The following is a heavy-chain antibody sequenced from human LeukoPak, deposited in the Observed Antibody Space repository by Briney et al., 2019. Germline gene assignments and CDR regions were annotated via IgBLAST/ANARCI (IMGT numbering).Heavy chain of an antibody. CDR1: GGTINNFA. D-gene: IGHD2-2*01. CDR3: ARGYCSSTSCSYYYMDV. Sequence: GASVKVSCKVAGGTINNFAISWVRQAPGQGLEWMGGIIPIFGTANYAQKFQGRVTITADESTSTAYMELSSLRSEDTAVYYCARGYCSSTSCSYYYMDVWGKGTTVTVSS. J-gene: IGHJ6*03. CDR2: IIPIFGTA. V-gene: IGHV1-69*13.